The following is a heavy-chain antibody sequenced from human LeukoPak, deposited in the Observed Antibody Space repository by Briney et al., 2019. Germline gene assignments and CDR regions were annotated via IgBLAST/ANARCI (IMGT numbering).Heavy chain of an antibody. D-gene: IGHD3-10*01. J-gene: IGHJ4*02. V-gene: IGHV3-21*01. CDR3: ARRSATELGFDY. Sequence: GGSLRLSCAASGFTFSSYSMNWVRQAPGKGLDWVSSISSSSSSIYYADSVKGRFTISRDNAKNSLSLQMNSLRAEDTAVYYCARRSATELGFDYWGQGTLVTVSS. CDR1: GFTFSSYS. CDR2: ISSSSSSI.